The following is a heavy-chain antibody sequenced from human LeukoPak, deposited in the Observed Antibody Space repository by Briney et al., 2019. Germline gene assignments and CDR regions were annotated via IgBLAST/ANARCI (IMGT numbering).Heavy chain of an antibody. J-gene: IGHJ3*02. CDR2: FDPEDGET. V-gene: IGHV1-24*01. D-gene: IGHD2-2*01. Sequence: ASVKVSCKVSGYTLTELSMHWVRQAPGKGLEWMGGFDPEDGETIYAQMFQGRVTMTEDTSTDTAYMELSSLRSEDTAVYYCATKGYCSSTSCYAAAFDIWGQGTMVTVSS. CDR1: GYTLTELS. CDR3: ATKGYCSSTSCYAAAFDI.